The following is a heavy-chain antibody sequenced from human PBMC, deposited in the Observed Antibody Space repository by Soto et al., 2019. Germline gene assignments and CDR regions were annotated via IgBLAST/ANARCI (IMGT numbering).Heavy chain of an antibody. V-gene: IGHV3-7*01. CDR2: INQDGSEK. CDR3: KRFGIWLCQDC. D-gene: IGHD2-8*02. Sequence: GESLRLSWAASGFTFSSYWMNWCRQAPGKGLEWVANINQDGSEKYYVDSVEGRFTISRDNANNSLYLQMNSLRAEDTAVYYCKRFGIWLCQDCWGQGSMVTSPQ. CDR1: GFTFSSYW. J-gene: IGHJ4*02.